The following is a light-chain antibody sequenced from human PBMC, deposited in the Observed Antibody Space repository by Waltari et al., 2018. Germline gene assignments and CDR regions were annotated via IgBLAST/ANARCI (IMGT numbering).Light chain of an antibody. CDR2: DVS. Sequence: QSALTQPASVSASPGQSITISCTGTSSDVGGYNYVSWYQQLPGKAPKLIIYDVSKRPSGVSNRFSGSKSANTASLTISGLQAEDEADYYCSSYAASRTYVFGTGTKVTVL. CDR3: SSYAASRTYV. J-gene: IGLJ1*01. V-gene: IGLV2-14*03. CDR1: SSDVGGYNY.